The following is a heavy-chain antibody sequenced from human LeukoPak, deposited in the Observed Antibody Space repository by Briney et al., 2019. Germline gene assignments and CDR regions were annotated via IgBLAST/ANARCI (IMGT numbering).Heavy chain of an antibody. J-gene: IGHJ4*02. CDR3: ARVFYSSRWYYFDY. D-gene: IGHD6-13*01. V-gene: IGHV3-7*04. Sequence: GGSLRLSCAASGFTFSSYGMHWVRQAPGKGLEWVANIKQDGSEKSYVDSVKGRFTISRDNAKNSLYLQMNSLRAEDTAVYYCARVFYSSRWYYFDYWGQGTLVTVSS. CDR1: GFTFSSYG. CDR2: IKQDGSEK.